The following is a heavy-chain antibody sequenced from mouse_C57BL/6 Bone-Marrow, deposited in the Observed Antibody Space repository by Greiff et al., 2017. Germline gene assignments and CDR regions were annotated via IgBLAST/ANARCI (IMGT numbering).Heavy chain of an antibody. V-gene: IGHV1-84*01. Sequence: LVEPGASVKISCKASGYTFTDYYITWVKQRPGQGLGWIGWIYPGSGNTKYNEKFKGKATLTVDTSSSTAYMQLSSLTSEYSAVYFCARGFLSFDYWGQGTTLTVSS. CDR3: ARGFLSFDY. CDR1: GYTFTDYY. CDR2: IYPGSGNT. J-gene: IGHJ2*01. D-gene: IGHD1-1*01.